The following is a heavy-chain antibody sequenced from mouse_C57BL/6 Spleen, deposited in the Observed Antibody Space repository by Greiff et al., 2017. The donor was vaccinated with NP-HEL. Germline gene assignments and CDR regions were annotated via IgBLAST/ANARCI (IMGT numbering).Heavy chain of an antibody. CDR3: VYDGYFYAMDY. Sequence: EVKLVESGGGLVKPGGSLKLSCAASGFTFSSYAMSWVRQTPEKRLEWVATISDGGGYTYYPDNVKGRFTISRDNAKNNLYLQMSHLKSEDTAMYYCVYDGYFYAMDYWGKGTSVTVSS. CDR1: GFTFSSYA. CDR2: ISDGGGYT. V-gene: IGHV5-4*03. D-gene: IGHD2-3*01. J-gene: IGHJ4*01.